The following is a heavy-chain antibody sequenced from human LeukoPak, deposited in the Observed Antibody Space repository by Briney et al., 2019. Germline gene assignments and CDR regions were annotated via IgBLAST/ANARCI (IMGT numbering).Heavy chain of an antibody. Sequence: GGSLRLSCAASGFTFSSYWMHWVRQAPGKGLEWVSRINEHGTTITYADSVKGRFTISRDNAKNTLYLQMNSLTAEDTAVYYCVRVLILMWTRGDYFDHWGQGTLVTVSS. D-gene: IGHD3-10*01. CDR2: INEHGTTI. J-gene: IGHJ4*02. CDR3: VRVLILMWTRGDYFDH. CDR1: GFTFSSYW. V-gene: IGHV3-74*01.